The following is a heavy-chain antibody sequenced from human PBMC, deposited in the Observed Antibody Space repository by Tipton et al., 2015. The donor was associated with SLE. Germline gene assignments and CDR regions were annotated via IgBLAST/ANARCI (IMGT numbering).Heavy chain of an antibody. D-gene: IGHD1-26*01. J-gene: IGHJ4*02. Sequence: SLRLSCATSGFTFSSYALSWVRRAPGKGLEWVSYISSNVKTIYYGDSVQGRFTISRDNAKNSLFLQMNSLRGEDTALYYCVLRPDNEGVGRSYWGQGILVTVSS. V-gene: IGHV3-11*01. CDR1: GFTFSSYA. CDR3: VLRPDNEGVGRSY. CDR2: ISSNVKTI.